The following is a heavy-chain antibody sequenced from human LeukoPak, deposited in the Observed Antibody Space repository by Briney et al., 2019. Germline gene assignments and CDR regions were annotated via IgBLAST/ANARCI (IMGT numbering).Heavy chain of an antibody. Sequence: PGGSLRLSCAASGFTFSSYDMHWVRQATGKGLEWVSATGTAGDTYYPGSVKGRFTISRENAKNSLYLQMNSLRAGDTAVYYCARETPFSYGTDVWGQGTTVTVSS. CDR3: ARETPFSYGTDV. CDR2: TGTAGDT. J-gene: IGHJ6*02. V-gene: IGHV3-13*01. CDR1: GFTFSSYD.